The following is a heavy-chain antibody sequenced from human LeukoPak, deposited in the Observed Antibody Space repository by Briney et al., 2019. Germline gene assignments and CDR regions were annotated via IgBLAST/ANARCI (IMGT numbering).Heavy chain of an antibody. V-gene: IGHV3-21*01. CDR3: ARSFYGSGSYSFFDY. D-gene: IGHD3-10*01. CDR2: ISSSSSYI. J-gene: IGHJ4*02. Sequence: GGSLRLSCAASGFTFSSYSMTWVRQAPGKGLEWVSSISSSSSYIYYADSVKGRFTISRDNAKNSLYLQMNSLRAEDTAVYYCARSFYGSGSYSFFDYWGQGTLVTVSS. CDR1: GFTFSSYS.